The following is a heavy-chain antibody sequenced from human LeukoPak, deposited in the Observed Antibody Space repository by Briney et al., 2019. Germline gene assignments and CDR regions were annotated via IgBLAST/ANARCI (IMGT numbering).Heavy chain of an antibody. Sequence: GGSLRLSCEASGLTFNKYGVRWVRQAPGKGLEWGSNISGSGGGTHYASSVKARAAISRDNSKNTVYLQITGLRAEDTAVYFCVKWDENYYSMDVWGRGTTVTVSS. CDR2: ISGSGGGT. CDR1: GLTFNKYG. V-gene: IGHV3-23*01. J-gene: IGHJ6*03. D-gene: IGHD1-26*01. CDR3: VKWDENYYSMDV.